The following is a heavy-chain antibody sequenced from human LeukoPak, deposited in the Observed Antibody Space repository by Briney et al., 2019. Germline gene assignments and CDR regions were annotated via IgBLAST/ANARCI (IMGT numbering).Heavy chain of an antibody. J-gene: IGHJ3*02. CDR1: GGSISGHY. CDR2: ICISGST. CDR3: ARDYDFWSGYDAFDI. V-gene: IGHV4-4*07. D-gene: IGHD3-3*01. Sequence: KPSETLSLTCTVSGGSISGHYWSWIRQPAGKGLEWIGRICISGSTNYNPSLKGRVSMSVDTSKNQFSLKLSSVTAADTAVYYCARDYDFWSGYDAFDIWGQGTMVTVSS.